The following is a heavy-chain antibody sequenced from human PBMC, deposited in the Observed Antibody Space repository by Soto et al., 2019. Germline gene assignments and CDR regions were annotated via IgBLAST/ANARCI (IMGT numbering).Heavy chain of an antibody. CDR1: GFTFSDYA. V-gene: IGHV3-30*03. Sequence: QVYLVESGGGVVQPGRSLRLSCEASGFTFSDYAMHWVRQAPGKGLEWVAVISYDGSIKFYVDSVKGRCTISRDNSQNAVVLQMSSLEAEDTAVYFCGGEIGATTTFYNYGMDVWGQGTTVTVSS. D-gene: IGHD2-2*02. CDR3: GGEIGATTTFYNYGMDV. CDR2: ISYDGSIK. J-gene: IGHJ6*02.